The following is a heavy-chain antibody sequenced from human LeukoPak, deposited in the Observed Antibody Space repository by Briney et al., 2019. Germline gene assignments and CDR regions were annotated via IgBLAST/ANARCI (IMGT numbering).Heavy chain of an antibody. D-gene: IGHD1-26*01. Sequence: PGGSLRLSCAASGFSFSSYAMSWVRQAPGKGLEWVSGINGRGDSTVYADSVKGRFTISRDNSKNTLYLQMNSLRVEDTAVYYCARDPSAWELLENKTIDYWGQGTLVTVSS. J-gene: IGHJ4*02. CDR1: GFSFSSYA. CDR2: INGRGDST. V-gene: IGHV3-23*01. CDR3: ARDPSAWELLENKTIDY.